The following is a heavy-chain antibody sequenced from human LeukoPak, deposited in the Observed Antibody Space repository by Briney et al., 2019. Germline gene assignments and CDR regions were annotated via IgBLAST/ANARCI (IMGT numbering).Heavy chain of an antibody. Sequence: SVKVSCKASGYTFTSYGISWVRQAPGQGLEWMGRIVPKLGTESYAQKFQGRVTITADRSTNTAYMELSSLRSEDTAVYYCARDRTGTTDYWGQGTLVTVSS. CDR2: IVPKLGTE. CDR1: GYTFTSYG. J-gene: IGHJ4*02. D-gene: IGHD1-7*01. CDR3: ARDRTGTTDY. V-gene: IGHV1-69*04.